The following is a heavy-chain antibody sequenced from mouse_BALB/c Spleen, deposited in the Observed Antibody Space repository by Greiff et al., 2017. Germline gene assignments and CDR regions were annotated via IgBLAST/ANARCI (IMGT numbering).Heavy chain of an antibody. CDR3: ARDTTPYPRDGGFAY. CDR2: IRNKANGYTT. D-gene: IGHD5-5*01. V-gene: IGHV7-3*02. CDR1: GFTFTDYY. Sequence: EVKLVESGGGLVQPGGSLRLSCATSGFTFTDYYMSWVRQPPGKALEWLGFIRNKANGYTTEYSASVKGRFTISRDNSQSILYLQMNTLRAEDSATYSGARDTTPYPRDGGFAYWGQGTLVTVSA. J-gene: IGHJ3*01.